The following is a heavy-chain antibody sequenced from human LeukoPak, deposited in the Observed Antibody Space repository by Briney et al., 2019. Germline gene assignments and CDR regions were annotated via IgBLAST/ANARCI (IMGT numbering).Heavy chain of an antibody. CDR2: ISHSGST. D-gene: IGHD5-12*01. V-gene: IGHV4-4*02. J-gene: IGHJ4*02. CDR1: GGSISSSNW. CDR3: ARDLGYDPFDY. Sequence: SSGTLSLTCAVSGGSISSSNWWSWVRQPPGKGLEWIGEISHSGSTNYNPSLKSRVTISVDKSKNLFSLNLSSVTAADTAVYYCARDLGYDPFDYWGQGTLVTVSS.